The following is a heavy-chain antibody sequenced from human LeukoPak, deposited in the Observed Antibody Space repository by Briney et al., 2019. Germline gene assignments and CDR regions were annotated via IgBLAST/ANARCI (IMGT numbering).Heavy chain of an antibody. D-gene: IGHD6-19*01. CDR1: GGSISSGSYY. J-gene: IGHJ4*02. V-gene: IGHV4-39*01. CDR3: ARHKGGIAVAGNIQD. Sequence: SETLSLTCTVSGGSISSGSYYWGWIRQPPGKGLEWIGSIYYSGSTYYNPSLKSRVTISVDTSKNQFSLKLSSVTAADTAVYYCARHKGGIAVAGNIQDWGQGTLVTVSS. CDR2: IYYSGST.